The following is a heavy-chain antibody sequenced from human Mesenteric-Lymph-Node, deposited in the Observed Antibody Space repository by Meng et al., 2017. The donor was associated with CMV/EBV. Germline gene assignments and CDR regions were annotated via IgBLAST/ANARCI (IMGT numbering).Heavy chain of an antibody. J-gene: IGHJ4*02. CDR2: INPNSDGP. CDR3: ARADHYDSSGYLIGQ. V-gene: IGHV1-2*04. CDR1: GYIFTGYY. Sequence: ASVKVSCKASGYIFTGYYMHWVRQAPGQGPEWMGWINPNSDGPIYAQKFQGWVTMTRDTSISTAYMELSSLTSDDTAMYYCARADHYDSSGYLIGQWGQGTLVTVSS. D-gene: IGHD3-22*01.